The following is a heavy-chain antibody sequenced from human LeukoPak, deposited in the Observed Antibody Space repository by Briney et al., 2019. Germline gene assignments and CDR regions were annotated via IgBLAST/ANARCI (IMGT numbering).Heavy chain of an antibody. Sequence: PGGSLRLSCAASGFTFSSYGMHWVRQAPGKGLEWVALISYDGSNKYYADPVKGRFAISRDNSKHTLYLQMSSLTDDDTAVYYCARDPIARGLSVPDYWGQGTLVTVSS. CDR3: ARDPIARGLSVPDY. CDR1: GFTFSSYG. D-gene: IGHD6-13*01. J-gene: IGHJ4*02. CDR2: ISYDGSNK. V-gene: IGHV3-30*03.